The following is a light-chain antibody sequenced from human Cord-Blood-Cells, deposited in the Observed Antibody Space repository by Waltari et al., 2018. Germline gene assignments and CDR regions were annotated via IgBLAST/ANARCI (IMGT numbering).Light chain of an antibody. CDR3: QQYYSYPRT. CDR1: QGISSY. J-gene: IGKJ3*01. V-gene: IGKV1-8*01. CDR2: AAS. Sequence: AIRMTQSPSSFSASTGDSVTLTCRASQGISSYLAWYQQKPGKAPKLLIYAASTLQSGVPSRFSGSGSGTDFTLTISSLQSEDFATYYCQQYYSYPRTFGPGTKVDIK.